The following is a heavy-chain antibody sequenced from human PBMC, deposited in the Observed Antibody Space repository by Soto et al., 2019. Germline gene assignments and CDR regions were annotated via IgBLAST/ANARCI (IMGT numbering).Heavy chain of an antibody. V-gene: IGHV3-74*01. J-gene: IGHJ4*02. CDR1: VFTFISNW. D-gene: IGHD6-13*01. Sequence: GWSLRLSCAASVFTFISNWMHWVRQAPGKGLVWVSRINSDGSIASYADSVKGRFTISRDNAKNTLYLQMNSLRAEDTAVYYCARASSSWYVSFDYWGQGILVTVSS. CDR3: ARASSSWYVSFDY. CDR2: INSDGSIA.